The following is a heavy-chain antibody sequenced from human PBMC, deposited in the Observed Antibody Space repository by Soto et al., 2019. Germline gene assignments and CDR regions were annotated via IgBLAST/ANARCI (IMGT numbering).Heavy chain of an antibody. Sequence: KPSETLSLTCTVSGGSISNFYWSWIRQPPGKGLEWIGYIYYSGNTNYNPSLKSRVSISVDTSKNQFSLKLTSVTAADTAVYYCARAPMVVTRSYFDYWGQGTPVTVSS. CDR3: ARAPMVVTRSYFDY. D-gene: IGHD2-15*01. J-gene: IGHJ4*02. V-gene: IGHV4-59*01. CDR2: IYYSGNT. CDR1: GGSISNFY.